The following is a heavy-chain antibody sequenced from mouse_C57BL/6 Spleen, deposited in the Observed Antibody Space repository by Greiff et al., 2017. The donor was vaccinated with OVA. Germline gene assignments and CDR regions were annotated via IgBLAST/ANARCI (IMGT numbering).Heavy chain of an antibody. J-gene: IGHJ4*01. CDR3: AKGGSLYAMDY. V-gene: IGHV1-64*01. Sequence: QVQLKQPGAELVKPGASVKLSCKASGYTFTSYWMHWVKQRPGQGLEWIGMIHPNSGSTNYNEKFKSKATLTVDKSSSTAYMQLSSLTSEDSAVYYCAKGGSLYAMDYWGQGTSVTVSS. CDR2: IHPNSGST. CDR1: GYTFTSYW.